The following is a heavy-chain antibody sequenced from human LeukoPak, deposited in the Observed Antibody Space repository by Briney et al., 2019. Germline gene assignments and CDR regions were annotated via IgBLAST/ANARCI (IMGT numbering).Heavy chain of an antibody. V-gene: IGHV1-69*05. CDR2: IIPIFGTA. J-gene: IGHJ6*03. Sequence: ASVKVSCKASGGTFSSYAISWVRQAPGQGLEWMGGIIPIFGTANYAQKFQGRVTITTDVSTSTAYMELSSLRSEDTAVYYCARAAAGTGEYYYYYMDVWGKGITVTVSS. D-gene: IGHD6-13*01. CDR3: ARAAAGTGEYYYYYMDV. CDR1: GGTFSSYA.